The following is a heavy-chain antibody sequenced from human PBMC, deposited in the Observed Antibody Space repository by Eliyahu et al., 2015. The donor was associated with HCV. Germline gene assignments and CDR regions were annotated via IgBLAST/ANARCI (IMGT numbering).Heavy chain of an antibody. V-gene: IGHV3-66*01. CDR2: IHNGGSI. D-gene: IGHD3-10*01. CDR3: VRMQGFGSGPGYFDS. J-gene: IGHJ4*02. CDR1: GLTVRSNH. Sequence: EVQLVESGGDLVQPGGSLRXXCXXXGLTVRSNHMSWVRQAPGKGLEWISVIHNGGSIFYTESVRGRFTISRDNPENTLYLQMHSLRADDTAIYYCVRMQGFGSGPGYFDSWGQGTLVSVSS.